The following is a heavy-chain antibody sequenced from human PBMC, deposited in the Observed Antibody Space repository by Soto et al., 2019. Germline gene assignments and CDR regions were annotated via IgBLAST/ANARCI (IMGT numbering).Heavy chain of an antibody. Sequence: LGLSCTASGFIVGDYAMSWVRQAPGKGPEWVGFIKSNTYGGTTECAASVKGRFTISRDDSKSIAYLQMNSLKTEDTAVYYCVRGKDRNGYNFGYWGQGTLVTVSS. V-gene: IGHV3-49*04. D-gene: IGHD5-12*01. CDR2: IKSNTYGGTT. CDR3: VRGKDRNGYNFGY. J-gene: IGHJ4*02. CDR1: GFIVGDYA.